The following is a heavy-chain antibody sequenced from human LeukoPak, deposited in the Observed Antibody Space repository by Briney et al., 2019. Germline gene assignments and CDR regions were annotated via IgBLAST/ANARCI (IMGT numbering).Heavy chain of an antibody. CDR2: INPNSGGT. D-gene: IGHD1-26*01. CDR3: SRVRVGATRNFDY. CDR1: GYTFTGYY. V-gene: IGHV1-2*02. J-gene: IGHJ4*02. Sequence: ASVKVSCKASGYTFTGYYMHWVRQAPGQGLEWMGWINPNSGGTNYAQKFQGRVTMTGDTSISTAYMELSRLRSDDTAVYYCSRVRVGATRNFDYWGQGTLVTVSS.